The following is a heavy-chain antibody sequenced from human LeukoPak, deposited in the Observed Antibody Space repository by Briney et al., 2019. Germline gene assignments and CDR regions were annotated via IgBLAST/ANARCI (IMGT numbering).Heavy chain of an antibody. CDR1: GFTFDDYA. CDR2: ISWNSGSI. CDR3: ARSYSSGWYRSYYYGMDV. J-gene: IGHJ6*02. D-gene: IGHD6-19*01. V-gene: IGHV3-9*01. Sequence: PGRSLRLSCAASGFTFDDYAMHWVRQAPGKGLEWVSGISWNSGSIGYADSVKGRFTISRDNAKNSLYLQMNSLRAEDTALYYCARSYSSGWYRSYYYGMDVWGQGTTVTVSS.